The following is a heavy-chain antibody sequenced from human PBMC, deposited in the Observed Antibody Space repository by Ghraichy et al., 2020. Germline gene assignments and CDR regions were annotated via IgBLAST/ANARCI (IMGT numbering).Heavy chain of an antibody. D-gene: IGHD2-2*01. Sequence: SVKVSCKASGGTFSSYTISWVRQAPGQGLEWMGRIIPILGIANYAQKFQGRVTITADKSTSTAYMELSSLRSEDTAVYYCARDKVPAAIRGWSGYYYYGMDVWGQGTTVTVSS. CDR1: GGTFSSYT. CDR3: ARDKVPAAIRGWSGYYYYGMDV. CDR2: IIPILGIA. V-gene: IGHV1-69*04. J-gene: IGHJ6*02.